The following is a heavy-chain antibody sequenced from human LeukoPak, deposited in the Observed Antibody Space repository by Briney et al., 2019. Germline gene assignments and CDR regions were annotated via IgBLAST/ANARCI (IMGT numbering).Heavy chain of an antibody. D-gene: IGHD5-24*01. CDR2: IYYSGST. CDR3: ARSVAAVEGDVFDI. V-gene: IGHV4-39*07. CDR1: GGSISSSSYY. J-gene: IGHJ3*02. Sequence: SETLSLTCTVSGGSISSSSYYWGWIRQPPGKGLEWIGSIYYSGSTYYNPSLKSRVTISVDTSKNQFSLKLSSVTAADTAVYYCARSVAAVEGDVFDIWGKGKMVTVSS.